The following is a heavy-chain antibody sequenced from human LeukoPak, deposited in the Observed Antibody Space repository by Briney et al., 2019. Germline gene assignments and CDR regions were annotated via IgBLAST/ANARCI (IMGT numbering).Heavy chain of an antibody. D-gene: IGHD3-10*01. CDR3: ARNTWFGESADAFDI. Sequence: GASVKVSCKASGYTFTGYYMHWVRQAPGQGLEWMGWINPNSGGTNYAQKFQGRVTMTRDKSIRTAYMELSRLTSDDTAVYYCARNTWFGESADAFDIWGQGTMVTVSS. J-gene: IGHJ3*02. V-gene: IGHV1-2*02. CDR2: INPNSGGT. CDR1: GYTFTGYY.